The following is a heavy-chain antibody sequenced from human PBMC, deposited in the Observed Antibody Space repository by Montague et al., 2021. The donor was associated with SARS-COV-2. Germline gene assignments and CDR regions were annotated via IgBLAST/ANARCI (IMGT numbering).Heavy chain of an antibody. CDR1: GGSFSDYF. CDR3: ARGRQHFNMIVVVMTGGEYYFDY. D-gene: IGHD3-22*01. V-gene: IGHV4-34*01. CDR2: INHRGTS. Sequence: SETLSLTCAVYGGSFSDYFWTLIRQPPGKGLEWIGEINHRGTSNXNPSLKSRVSISVDTSKNQFSLYLGSVTAADTAVYYCARGRQHFNMIVVVMTGGEYYFDYWGQGTLVTVSS. J-gene: IGHJ4*02.